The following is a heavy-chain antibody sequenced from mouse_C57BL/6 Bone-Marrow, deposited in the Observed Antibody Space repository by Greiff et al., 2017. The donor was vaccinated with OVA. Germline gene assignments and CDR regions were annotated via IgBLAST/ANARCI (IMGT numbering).Heavy chain of an antibody. CDR1: GYTFTSYG. CDR3: ATGYYGPWYFDV. D-gene: IGHD1-1*01. V-gene: IGHV1-81*01. Sequence: VQLQQSGAELARPGASVKLSCKASGYTFTSYGISWVKQRTGQGLEWIGEIYPRSGNTYYNEKFKGKATLTADKSSSTAYMELRSLTSEDSAVXVCATGYYGPWYFDVWGTGTTVTVSS. CDR2: IYPRSGNT. J-gene: IGHJ1*03.